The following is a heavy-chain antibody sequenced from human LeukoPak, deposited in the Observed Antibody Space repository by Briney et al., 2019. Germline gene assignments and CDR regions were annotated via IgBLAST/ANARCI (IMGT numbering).Heavy chain of an antibody. D-gene: IGHD2-15*01. CDR3: ARDLGGYPFFMDV. V-gene: IGHV4-39*07. CDR2: LDESGRP. J-gene: IGHJ6*03. CDR1: GGSTRSGRHH. Sequence: PSETLSLTCSVSGGSTRSGRHHWAWVRQPPGKGLEFIGSLDESGRPYYNAPLKSRVTISEDSPGKQFSLNLSSVTAADTAVYYCARDLGGYPFFMDVWGRGTTVIVSS.